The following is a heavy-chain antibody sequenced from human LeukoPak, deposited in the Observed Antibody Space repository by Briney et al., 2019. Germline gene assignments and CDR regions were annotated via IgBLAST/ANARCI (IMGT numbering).Heavy chain of an antibody. D-gene: IGHD1-26*01. CDR1: GVTFSSYG. V-gene: IGHV3-30*02. CDR3: AKGAWWELLSTYFDY. CDR2: IRYDGSNK. J-gene: IGHJ4*02. Sequence: GGSLRLSCAASGVTFSSYGMHWVRQAPGKGLEGVAFIRYDGSNKYYADSVKGRFTISRDNSKNTLYLQMNSLRAEDTAVYYCAKGAWWELLSTYFDYWGQGTLVTVSS.